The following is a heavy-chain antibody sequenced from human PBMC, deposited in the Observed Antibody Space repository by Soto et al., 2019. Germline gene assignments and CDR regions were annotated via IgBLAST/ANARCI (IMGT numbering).Heavy chain of an antibody. CDR1: GFTFNDFY. J-gene: IGHJ4*02. Sequence: PGGSLRLSCAASGFTFNDFYMSWIRQAPGKGLEWLAYIDGGASNIYITDSVKGRFTISRDNAKNSLYLQMNSLRAEDTAVYFFSRDSSRKRFFDYWGQGTLVTVLL. CDR3: SRDSSRKRFFDY. CDR2: IDGGASNI. V-gene: IGHV3-11*01.